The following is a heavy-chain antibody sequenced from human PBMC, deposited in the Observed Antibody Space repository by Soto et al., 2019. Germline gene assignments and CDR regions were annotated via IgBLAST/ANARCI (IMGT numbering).Heavy chain of an antibody. V-gene: IGHV5-51*01. D-gene: IGHD3-3*01. CDR3: ARSPHYYDFWGGYLNWFDP. Sequence: GESLKISCKGSGYSFTSYWIGWVRQMPGKGLEWMGIIYPGDSDTRYSPSFQGQVTISADKSISTAYLQWSSLKASDTAMYYCARSPHYYDFWGGYLNWFDPWGQGTLITVSS. CDR2: IYPGDSDT. J-gene: IGHJ5*02. CDR1: GYSFTSYW.